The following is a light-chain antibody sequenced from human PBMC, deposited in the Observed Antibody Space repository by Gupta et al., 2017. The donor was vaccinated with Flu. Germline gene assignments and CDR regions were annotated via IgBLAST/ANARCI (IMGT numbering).Light chain of an antibody. V-gene: IGLV6-57*01. Sequence: NFMLTQPHSVSESPGKTVTISCTRSSGSIASNYVQWYQQRPGSSPTTVIYEDNQRPSGVPVRFSGSIDSSSNSASLTISGLKTEDEADYYYQSYDSSIHHWVFGGGTKLTVL. CDR1: SGSIASNY. J-gene: IGLJ3*02. CDR3: QSYDSSIHHWV. CDR2: EDN.